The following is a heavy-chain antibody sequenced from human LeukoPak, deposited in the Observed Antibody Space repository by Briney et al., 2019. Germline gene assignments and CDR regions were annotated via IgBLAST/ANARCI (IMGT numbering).Heavy chain of an antibody. CDR2: ISHSGST. V-gene: IGHV4-34*01. D-gene: IGHD5-24*01. CDR3: ARLDGYNDAFDI. Sequence: MPSETLSLTCAVYGGSFSGYYWSWIRQPPGKGLEWIGEISHSGSTNYNPSLKSRVTISVDTSKNQFSLKLSSVTAADTAVYYCARLDGYNDAFDIWGQGTMVTVSS. CDR1: GGSFSGYY. J-gene: IGHJ3*02.